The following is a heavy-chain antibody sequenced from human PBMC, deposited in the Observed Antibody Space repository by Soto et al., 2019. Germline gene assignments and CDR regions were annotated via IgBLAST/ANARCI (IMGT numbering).Heavy chain of an antibody. CDR1: GFTFSSYS. CDR3: ARAGYCSSTSCYMDYEEPTYYYYGMDV. D-gene: IGHD2-2*02. Sequence: PGGSLGLSCAASGFTFSSYSMNWVRQAPGKGLEWVSSISSSSSYIYYADSVKGRFTISRDNAKNSLYLQMNSLRAEDTAVYYCARAGYCSSTSCYMDYEEPTYYYYGMDVWGRGPTVTVYS. CDR2: ISSSSSYI. V-gene: IGHV3-21*01. J-gene: IGHJ6*02.